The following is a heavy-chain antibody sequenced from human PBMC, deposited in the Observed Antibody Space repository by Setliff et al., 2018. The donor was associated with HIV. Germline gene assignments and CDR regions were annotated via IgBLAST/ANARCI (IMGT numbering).Heavy chain of an antibody. Sequence: PETLSLTCTVSGGSISSYYWSWIRQPPGKGLEWIGYIYYSGSTKYNPSLKSRVTISADTSKNQFSLKLSSVTAADTAVYYCARGPYCSGGSCYSSLDYWGQGTLVTVSS. CDR1: GGSISSYY. D-gene: IGHD2-15*01. J-gene: IGHJ4*02. V-gene: IGHV4-59*01. CDR2: IYYSGST. CDR3: ARGPYCSGGSCYSSLDY.